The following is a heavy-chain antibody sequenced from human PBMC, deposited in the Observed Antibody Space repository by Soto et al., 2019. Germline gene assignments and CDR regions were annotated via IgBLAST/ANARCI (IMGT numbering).Heavy chain of an antibody. J-gene: IGHJ6*02. CDR2: ISSSGSTI. D-gene: IGHD6-19*01. Sequence: PGRSLRLSCAASGFTFISYEMNWVRQAPGKGLEWVSYISSSGSTIYYADSVKGRFTISRDNAKNSLYLQMNSLRAEDTAVYYCARAVAVAVYYYYGMDVWGQGTTVTVSS. CDR3: ARAVAVAVYYYYGMDV. CDR1: GFTFISYE. V-gene: IGHV3-48*03.